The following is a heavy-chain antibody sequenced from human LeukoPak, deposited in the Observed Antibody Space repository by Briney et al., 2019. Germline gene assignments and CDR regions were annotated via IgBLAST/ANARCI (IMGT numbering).Heavy chain of an antibody. CDR1: GFTFSSYS. D-gene: IGHD2-2*01. V-gene: IGHV3-21*01. CDR3: ARSRSTSYSLFDY. CDR2: ISSSSSYI. J-gene: IGHJ4*02. Sequence: KPGGSLRLSCAASGFTFSSYSMNWVRQAPGKGLEWVSSISSSSSYIYYADSVKGRFTISRDNAKNSLYLQMNSLRAEDTAVYYCARSRSTSYSLFDYWGQGTLVTVSS.